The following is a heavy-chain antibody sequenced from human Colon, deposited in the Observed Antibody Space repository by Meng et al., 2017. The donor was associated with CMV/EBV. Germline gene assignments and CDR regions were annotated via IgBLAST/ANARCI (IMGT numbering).Heavy chain of an antibody. CDR3: AREESSGWYVVDY. CDR2: INPNSGGT. Sequence: ASVKVSCKGSGYSFTGYYMFWFRQAPGQGLEWMGWINPNSGGTNYAQKFQGRVTMTRDTSISTAYMELSRLRSDDTAVYYCAREESSGWYVVDYWGQGTLVTVSS. V-gene: IGHV1-2*02. D-gene: IGHD6-19*01. J-gene: IGHJ4*02. CDR1: GYSFTGYY.